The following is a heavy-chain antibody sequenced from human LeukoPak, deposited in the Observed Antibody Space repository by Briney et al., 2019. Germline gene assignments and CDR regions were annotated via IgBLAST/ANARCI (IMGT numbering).Heavy chain of an antibody. CDR3: ARRGYSYTYYFDY. V-gene: IGHV5-51*01. Sequence: GESLKISCKGSGNSFTSYWIGWVRQMPGKGLEWMGIIYPGDSDTRYSPSFQGQVTISADKSISTAYLQWSSLKASDTAMYYCARRGYSYTYYFDYWGQGTLVTVSS. D-gene: IGHD5-18*01. J-gene: IGHJ4*02. CDR1: GNSFTSYW. CDR2: IYPGDSDT.